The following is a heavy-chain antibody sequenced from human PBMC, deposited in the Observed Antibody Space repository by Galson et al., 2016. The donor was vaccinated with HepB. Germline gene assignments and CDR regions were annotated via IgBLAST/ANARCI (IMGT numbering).Heavy chain of an antibody. J-gene: IGHJ2*01. CDR3: ARADRGAYWCFDL. V-gene: IGHV2-5*02. D-gene: IGHD1-26*01. Sequence: PALVKPTQTLTLTCTFSGFSLTTSAVAVAWIRQPPGKALECLALIYWDSDHRSSSSLKSRLAIPKDTSKNQVVLTMTNMDPVDTATYYCARADRGAYWCFDLWGRGTLVTVSS. CDR2: IYWDSDH. CDR1: GFSLTTSAVA.